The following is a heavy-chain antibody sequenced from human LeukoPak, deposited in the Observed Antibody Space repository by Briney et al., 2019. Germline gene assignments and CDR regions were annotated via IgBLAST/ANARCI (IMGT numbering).Heavy chain of an antibody. D-gene: IGHD3-10*01. Sequence: ASVKVSCKASGYTFTSYYMHWVRQAPGQGLEWMGWINPNSGGTNYAHKFQGWVTMTRDTSISTAYMELSRLRSDDTAVYYCARRPRPKCFGDQSNRFDPWGQGTLVTVAS. CDR2: INPNSGGT. J-gene: IGHJ5*02. CDR3: ARRPRPKCFGDQSNRFDP. CDR1: GYTFTSYY. V-gene: IGHV1-2*04.